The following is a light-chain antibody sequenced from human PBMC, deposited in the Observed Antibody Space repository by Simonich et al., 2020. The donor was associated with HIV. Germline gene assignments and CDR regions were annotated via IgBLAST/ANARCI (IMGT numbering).Light chain of an antibody. CDR3: QQYNKWPYT. Sequence: EIVLTQSPGTLSLSPGERATPSCRASQSVSGSYLAWYQQKPGQAPRLLIYGASTRATGIPARFSGSGCGTEFTLTISRLQSEDFAVYYCQQYNKWPYTFGQGTKLEIK. CDR2: GAS. J-gene: IGKJ2*01. CDR1: QSVSGSY. V-gene: IGKV3-15*01.